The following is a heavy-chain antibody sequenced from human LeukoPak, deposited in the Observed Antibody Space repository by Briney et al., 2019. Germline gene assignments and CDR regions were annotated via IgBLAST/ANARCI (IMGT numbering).Heavy chain of an antibody. V-gene: IGHV1-8*01. D-gene: IGHD2-2*01. J-gene: IGHJ6*02. Sequence: GASVKVSCKASGYTFTSYDINWVRQATGQGLEWMGWMNPNSGNTGYAQKFQGRVTMTRNTSISTAYMELSSLRSEDTAVYYCARGFPPTYCSSTSCYPTNYYYCGMDVWGQGTTVTVSS. CDR3: ARGFPPTYCSSTSCYPTNYYYCGMDV. CDR2: MNPNSGNT. CDR1: GYTFTSYD.